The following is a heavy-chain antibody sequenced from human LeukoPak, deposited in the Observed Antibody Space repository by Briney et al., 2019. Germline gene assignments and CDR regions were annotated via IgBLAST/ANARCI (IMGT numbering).Heavy chain of an antibody. Sequence: ASVKVSCKASGYTFTSYGISWVRQAPGQGPEWMGWISAYNGNTNYAQKLQGRVTMTTDTSTSTAYMELRSLRSDDTAVYYCAGMTTVTSYYYYYMDVWGKGTTVTVSS. CDR3: AGMTTVTSYYYYYMDV. CDR2: ISAYNGNT. J-gene: IGHJ6*03. D-gene: IGHD4-17*01. V-gene: IGHV1-18*01. CDR1: GYTFTSYG.